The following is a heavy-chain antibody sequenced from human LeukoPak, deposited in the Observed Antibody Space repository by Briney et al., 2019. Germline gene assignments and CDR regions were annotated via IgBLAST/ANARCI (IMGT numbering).Heavy chain of an antibody. Sequence: GASVKVSCKASGYTFTGYYMHWVRQAPGQGLEWMGWINPNSGGTNYAQKFQGRVTMTRDTSISSAYMELSRLRSDDTAVYYCARDEITIFGVAIPYWGQGTLVTVSS. J-gene: IGHJ4*02. D-gene: IGHD3-3*01. V-gene: IGHV1-2*02. CDR3: ARDEITIFGVAIPY. CDR1: GYTFTGYY. CDR2: INPNSGGT.